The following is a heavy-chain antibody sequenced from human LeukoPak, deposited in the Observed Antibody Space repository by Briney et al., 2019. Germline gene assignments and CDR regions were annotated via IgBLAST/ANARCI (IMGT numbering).Heavy chain of an antibody. CDR3: ARQIGYRSGGSCYGFDP. D-gene: IGHD2-15*01. CDR1: GYTFTSYG. CDR2: ISAYNGNT. J-gene: IGHJ5*02. Sequence: ASVKVSCKASGYTFTSYGISWVRQAPGQGLEWMGWISAYNGNTNYAQKLQGRVTMTTDTSTSTAYMELRSLRSDDTAVYYCARQIGYRSGGSCYGFDPGGRGTLVTVSS. V-gene: IGHV1-18*01.